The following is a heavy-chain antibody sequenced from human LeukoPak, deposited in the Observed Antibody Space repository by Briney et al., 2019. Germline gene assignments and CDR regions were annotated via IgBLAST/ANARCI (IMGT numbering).Heavy chain of an antibody. D-gene: IGHD3/OR15-3a*01. CDR1: GGSFSSYY. CDR3: ARQTGSGLFILP. Sequence: SETLSLTCAVSGGSFSSYYWSWIRQSPGKGLEWIGEIDPSGSSTYSSSLKSRVTISVDASKYQLSLRLTSVTAADTPVYYCARQTGSGLFILPGGQGTLVTVSS. V-gene: IGHV4-34*01. J-gene: IGHJ4*02. CDR2: IDPSGSS.